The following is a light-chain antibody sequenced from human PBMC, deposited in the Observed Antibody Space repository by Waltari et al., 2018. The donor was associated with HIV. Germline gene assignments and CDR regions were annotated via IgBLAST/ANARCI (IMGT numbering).Light chain of an antibody. CDR3: QQYAGFPLT. J-gene: IGKJ4*01. CDR1: QSVNSNF. Sequence: EIVLTQSPGTLSLSLGERATLSCRASQSVNSNFLAWYQHKPGQAPRLLIYDASTRATGIPDKCSGSGSGSDFTLTISRLEPEDFAVYYCQQYAGFPLTFGGGTKVDIK. CDR2: DAS. V-gene: IGKV3-20*01.